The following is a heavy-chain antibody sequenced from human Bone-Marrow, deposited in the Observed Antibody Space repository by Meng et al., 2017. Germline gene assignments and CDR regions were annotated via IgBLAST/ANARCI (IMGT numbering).Heavy chain of an antibody. V-gene: IGHV3-30-3*01. CDR2: VSHDGNSG. Sequence: QIQLVESGGGVVQPGGSLRLSCATSGFTFTDYAMHWVRQAPGKGPQWVAIVSHDGNSGCYADSVKGRFSISRDNAKNTVYLQMNSLRAEDTAVYYCARGGVGSFDYWGQGTLVTVSS. CDR3: ARGGVGSFDY. CDR1: GFTFTDYA. D-gene: IGHD1-26*01. J-gene: IGHJ4*02.